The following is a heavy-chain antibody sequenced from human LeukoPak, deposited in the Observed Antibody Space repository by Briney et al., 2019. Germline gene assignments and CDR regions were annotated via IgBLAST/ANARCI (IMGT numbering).Heavy chain of an antibody. CDR1: GYTFTSYG. J-gene: IGHJ6*03. Sequence: GASVKVSCKASGYTFTSYGISWVRQAPGQGLEWMGWISAYNGNTNYAQKLQGRVTMTTDTSTSTAYMELRSLRSDDTAVYYCARDTRGAYHYYYYMDVWGKGTTVTISS. V-gene: IGHV1-18*01. CDR2: ISAYNGNT. CDR3: ARDTRGAYHYYYYMDV. D-gene: IGHD3-10*01.